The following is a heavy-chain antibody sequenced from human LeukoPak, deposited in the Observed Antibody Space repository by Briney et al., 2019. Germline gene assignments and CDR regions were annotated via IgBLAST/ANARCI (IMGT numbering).Heavy chain of an antibody. CDR3: ARTRDGYLRY. CDR2: IDHRGST. V-gene: IGHV4-34*01. Sequence: TSETLSLTCAAYGGASSGYYCTWIRQPPGKGLEWIGEIDHRGSTHYNPSLQRRVTISIDTSKNQFSLKVSSVTAADTALYYCARTRDGYLRYWSQGSLVTVSS. D-gene: IGHD5-24*01. CDR1: GGASSGYY. J-gene: IGHJ4*02.